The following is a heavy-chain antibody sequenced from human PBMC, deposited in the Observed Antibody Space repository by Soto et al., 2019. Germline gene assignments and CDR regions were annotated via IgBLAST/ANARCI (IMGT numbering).Heavy chain of an antibody. J-gene: IGHJ4*02. CDR2: IYYSGST. Sequence: SETLSLTCTVSGGSISSYYWSWIRQPPGKGLEWIGYIYYSGSTNYNPSLKSRVNISVDTSKNQFSLKLSSVTAADTAVYYCARDQSSSSGNFDYWGQGTLVTVSS. CDR3: ARDQSSSSGNFDY. CDR1: GGSISSYY. V-gene: IGHV4-59*01. D-gene: IGHD6-6*01.